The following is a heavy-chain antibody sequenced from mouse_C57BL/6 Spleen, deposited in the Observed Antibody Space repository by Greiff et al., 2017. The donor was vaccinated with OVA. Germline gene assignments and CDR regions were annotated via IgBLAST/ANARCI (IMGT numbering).Heavy chain of an antibody. CDR3: ARFLYYYGSSYGYFDD. Sequence: EVHLVESGGGLVKPGGSLKLSCAASGFTFSDYGMHWVRQAPEKGLEWVAYISSGSSTIYYADTVEGRFTISRDNAKNTLFLQMTSLRSEDTAMYYCARFLYYYGSSYGYFDDGGQGTTLTVSS. V-gene: IGHV5-17*01. D-gene: IGHD1-1*01. CDR1: GFTFSDYG. CDR2: ISSGSSTI. J-gene: IGHJ2*01.